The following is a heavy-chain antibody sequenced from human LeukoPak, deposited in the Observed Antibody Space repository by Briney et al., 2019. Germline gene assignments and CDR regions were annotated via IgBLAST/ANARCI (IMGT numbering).Heavy chain of an antibody. CDR2: MYTSGST. CDR1: GGSISSYF. CDR3: ARHNDYYVVGGMDV. V-gene: IGHV4-4*07. Sequence: PSETLSLTCTVSGGSISSYFWSWIRQPAGKGLEWIGRMYTSGSTNYNPSLKSRVTISVDTSKNQFSLKLSSVTAADTAVYYCARHNDYYVVGGMDVWGQGTTVTVSS. J-gene: IGHJ6*02. D-gene: IGHD3-10*02.